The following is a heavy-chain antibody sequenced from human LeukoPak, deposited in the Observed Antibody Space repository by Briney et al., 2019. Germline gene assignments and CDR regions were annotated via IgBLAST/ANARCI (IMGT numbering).Heavy chain of an antibody. CDR1: GYTFTGYY. CDR3: ARGRFGELLSNWFDP. CDR2: INPNSGGT. V-gene: IGHV1-2*02. J-gene: IGHJ5*02. Sequence: ASVKVSCKASGYTFTGYYMHWVRQAPGQGLEWMGWINPNSGGTNYAQKFQGRVTITRNTSISTAYMELSSLRSEDTAVYYCARGRFGELLSNWFDPWGQGTLVTVSS. D-gene: IGHD3-10*01.